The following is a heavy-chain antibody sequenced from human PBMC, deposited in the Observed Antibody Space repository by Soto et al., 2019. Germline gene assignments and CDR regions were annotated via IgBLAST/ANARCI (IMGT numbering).Heavy chain of an antibody. CDR3: ARDPQRGYSGMDV. CDR2: ISSGGQTI. D-gene: IGHD2-2*01. CDR1: GFTFSTYA. V-gene: IGHV3-48*02. J-gene: IGHJ6*02. Sequence: SLRLSCAASGFTFSTYAMNWVRQAPGKGLEWVSYISSGGQTIKSTDSVKGRFTISRDNAKNSLYLQMSGLRDEDTGVYYCARDPQRGYSGMDVWGQGTTVTVSS.